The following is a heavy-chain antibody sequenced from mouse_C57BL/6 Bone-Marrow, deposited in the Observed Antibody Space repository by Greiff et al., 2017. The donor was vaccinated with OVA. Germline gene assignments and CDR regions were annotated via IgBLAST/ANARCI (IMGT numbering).Heavy chain of an antibody. CDR1: GYAFSSSW. V-gene: IGHV1-82*01. J-gene: IGHJ1*03. D-gene: IGHD2-1*01. CDR3: ARDGNSYWYFDV. Sequence: VQLQQSGPELVKPGASVKISCKASGYAFSSSWMNWVKQRPGKGLEWIGRIYPGDGDTNYNGKFKGKATLTADKSSSTAYMQLSSLTSADSAVYFCARDGNSYWYFDVWGTGTTVTVSS. CDR2: IYPGDGDT.